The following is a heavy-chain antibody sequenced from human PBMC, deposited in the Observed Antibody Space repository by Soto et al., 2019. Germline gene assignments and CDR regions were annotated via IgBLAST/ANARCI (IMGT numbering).Heavy chain of an antibody. V-gene: IGHV3-74*03. CDR2: ITNDGTAA. CDR3: ARDRGSGTPFDY. Sequence: EVQLVQSGGGLVQPGGSLRLSCAASGFTFSAYWMHWVRQVPGKGPMWVSLITNDGTAAEYADSVKGRFTISRDNARNTLYLQMNSLKTEDTAMYYCARDRGSGTPFDYWAREPWSPSP. CDR1: GFTFSAYW. D-gene: IGHD1-7*01. J-gene: IGHJ4*02.